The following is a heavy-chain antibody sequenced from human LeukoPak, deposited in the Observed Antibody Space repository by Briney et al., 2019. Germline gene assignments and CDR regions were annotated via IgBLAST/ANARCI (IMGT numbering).Heavy chain of an antibody. J-gene: IGHJ3*02. V-gene: IGHV4-34*01. Sequence: SETLSLTCAVYGGSFSGYYWSWIRQPPGKGLEWIGEINHSGSTNHNPSLKSRVTISVDTSKNQFSLKLSSVTAADTAVYYCARYYSGYDSDAFDIWGQGTMVTVSS. D-gene: IGHD5-12*01. CDR1: GGSFSGYY. CDR2: INHSGST. CDR3: ARYYSGYDSDAFDI.